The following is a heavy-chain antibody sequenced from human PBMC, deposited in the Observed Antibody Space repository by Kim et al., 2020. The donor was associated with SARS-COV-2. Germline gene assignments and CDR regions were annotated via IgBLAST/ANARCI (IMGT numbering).Heavy chain of an antibody. Sequence: YDADSVKGRFTISRDNSKNTLYLQMNSLRAEDTAVYYCAKTWRTYGVFDYWGQGTLVTVSS. J-gene: IGHJ4*02. V-gene: IGHV3-23*01. CDR3: AKTWRTYGVFDY. D-gene: IGHD4-17*01.